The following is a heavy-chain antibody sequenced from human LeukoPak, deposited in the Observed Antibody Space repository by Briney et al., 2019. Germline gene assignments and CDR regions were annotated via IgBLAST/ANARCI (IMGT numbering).Heavy chain of an antibody. CDR3: AKDITSSGLRGGYDY. CDR2: ISWDGGST. D-gene: IGHD6-19*01. J-gene: IGHJ4*02. Sequence: QSGGSLRLSCAASGFTFDDYAMHWVRHAPGKGLEWVSLISWDGGSTYYADSVKGRFTISRDNSKNSLYLQMNSLRAEDTALYYCAKDITSSGLRGGYDYWGQGTLVTVSS. CDR1: GFTFDDYA. V-gene: IGHV3-43D*03.